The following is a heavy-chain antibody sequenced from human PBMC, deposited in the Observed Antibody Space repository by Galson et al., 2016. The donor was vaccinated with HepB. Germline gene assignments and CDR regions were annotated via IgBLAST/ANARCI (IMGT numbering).Heavy chain of an antibody. J-gene: IGHJ4*02. Sequence: SLRLSCAASGFTFSTSAMSWVRQAPGQGLEWVSAISSTSHSTYYADSVKGRFTISRDNAKNTLFLQMDSLKIDDTAVYYCAKGWSGPDSWGQATLVTVS. CDR2: ISSTSHST. CDR1: GFTFSTSA. V-gene: IGHV3-23*01. D-gene: IGHD3-3*01. CDR3: AKGWSGPDS.